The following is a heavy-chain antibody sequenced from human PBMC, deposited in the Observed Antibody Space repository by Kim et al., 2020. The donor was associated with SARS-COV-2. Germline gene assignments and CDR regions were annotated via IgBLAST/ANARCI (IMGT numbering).Heavy chain of an antibody. J-gene: IGHJ4*02. V-gene: IGHV3-7*03. Sequence: GGSLRLSCVASGFTFTNSWMGWVRQAPGKGLEWVANIKRDGSEIFYVDSVKGRFTISRDNAKNSVYLQMDSLRPEDTAVYYCARDAAGYTPFDYWGQGTRVTVSS. D-gene: IGHD6-13*01. CDR3: ARDAAGYTPFDY. CDR1: GFTFTNSW. CDR2: IKRDGSEI.